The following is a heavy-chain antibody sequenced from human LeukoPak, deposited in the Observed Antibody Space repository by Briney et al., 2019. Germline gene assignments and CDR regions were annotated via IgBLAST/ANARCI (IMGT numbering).Heavy chain of an antibody. V-gene: IGHV4-59*01. CDR1: GGSISSYY. Sequence: SETLSLTCTVSGGSISSYYWSWIRQPPGKGLEWVGYIYYSGSTNYNPSLKSRVTISVDTCKKQFSLKLSSVPAADTAVYYCARSSLDHIAAAATSWYFDLWGRGTLVTVSS. CDR2: IYYSGST. CDR3: ARSSLDHIAAAATSWYFDL. D-gene: IGHD6-13*01. J-gene: IGHJ2*01.